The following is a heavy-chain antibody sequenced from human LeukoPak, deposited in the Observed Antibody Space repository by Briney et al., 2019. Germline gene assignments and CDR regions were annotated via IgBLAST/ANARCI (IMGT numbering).Heavy chain of an antibody. CDR3: ARDPSLVVVVAATGNWFDP. CDR2: IKQDGSEK. CDR1: GFTFSSYW. Sequence: GGSLRLSCAASGFTFSSYWMSWVRQAPGKGLEWVANIKQDGSEKYYVDSVKGRFTISRDNAKNSLYLQMNSLRAEDTAVYYCARDPSLVVVVAATGNWFDPWGQGTLVTVSS. D-gene: IGHD2-15*01. J-gene: IGHJ5*02. V-gene: IGHV3-7*01.